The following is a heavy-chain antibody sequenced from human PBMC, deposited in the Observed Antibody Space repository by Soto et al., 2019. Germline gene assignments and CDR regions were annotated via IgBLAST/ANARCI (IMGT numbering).Heavy chain of an antibody. Sequence: GRPLRLCSTVAAVTFVDFGIRWFRQAPGKGLVWVSHINSDASIINYADSVKGRFTISRDNARNTLYLQMNSLRVDYTAIYYGASDAAAGLKFWGPGTSVTAS. V-gene: IGHV3-74*01. CDR3: ASDAAAGLKF. CDR2: INSDASII. D-gene: IGHD6-13*01. J-gene: IGHJ4*02. CDR1: AVTFVDFG.